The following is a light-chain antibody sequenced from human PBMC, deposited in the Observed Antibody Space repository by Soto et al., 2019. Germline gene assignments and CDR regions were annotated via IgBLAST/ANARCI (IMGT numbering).Light chain of an antibody. Sequence: QSALTQPASVSGSPGQSITISCTGTSSDVGGYNYVSWYQQHPGKAPKVVIYEVKNRPSGVSNRFSGSKSGNTASLTISGLQADDEADYYCCSYTSSSTLYVFGTGTKLTVL. J-gene: IGLJ1*01. CDR1: SSDVGGYNY. CDR3: CSYTSSSTLYV. V-gene: IGLV2-14*01. CDR2: EVK.